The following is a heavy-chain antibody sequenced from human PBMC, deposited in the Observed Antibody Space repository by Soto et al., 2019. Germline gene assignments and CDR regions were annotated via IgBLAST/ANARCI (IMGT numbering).Heavy chain of an antibody. Sequence: EVQLVESGGGLVKPGGSLRLSCAASGFTFSSYSMNWVRQAPGKGLEWVSSISSSSSYIYYADSVKGRFTISRDNAKNSLYLQMNSLRAEDTAVYYCARSSRYFDSFDYWGQGTLVTVSS. CDR1: GFTFSSYS. D-gene: IGHD3-9*01. CDR2: ISSSSSYI. CDR3: ARSSRYFDSFDY. J-gene: IGHJ4*02. V-gene: IGHV3-21*01.